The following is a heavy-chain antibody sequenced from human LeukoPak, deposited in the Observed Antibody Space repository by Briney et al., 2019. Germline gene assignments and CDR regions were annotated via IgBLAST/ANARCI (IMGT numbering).Heavy chain of an antibody. CDR1: GFTFSSYG. J-gene: IGHJ6*03. CDR2: IRYDGSNK. Sequence: PGGSLRLSCAASGFTFSSYGMHWVRQAPGKGLEWVAFIRYDGSNKYYADSVKGRFTISRDNAKNSLYLQMNSLRAEDTAVYYCARDYGYSSSWGYYYYYMDVWGKGTTVTVSS. D-gene: IGHD6-13*01. CDR3: ARDYGYSSSWGYYYYYMDV. V-gene: IGHV3-30*02.